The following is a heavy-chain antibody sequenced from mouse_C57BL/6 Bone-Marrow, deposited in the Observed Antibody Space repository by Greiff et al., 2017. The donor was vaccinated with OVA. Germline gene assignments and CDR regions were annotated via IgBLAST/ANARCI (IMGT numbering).Heavy chain of an antibody. CDR1: GFTFSSYA. J-gene: IGHJ2*01. CDR3: TRDSSSLYYFDY. V-gene: IGHV5-9-1*02. CDR2: ISSGGDYI. D-gene: IGHD1-1*01. Sequence: DVMLVESGEGLVKPGGSLKLSCAASGFTFSSYAMPWVRQTPEKRLEWVAYISSGGDYIYYADTVKGRFTISRDNARNTLYLQMSSLKSEDTAMYYCTRDSSSLYYFDYWGQGTTLTVSS.